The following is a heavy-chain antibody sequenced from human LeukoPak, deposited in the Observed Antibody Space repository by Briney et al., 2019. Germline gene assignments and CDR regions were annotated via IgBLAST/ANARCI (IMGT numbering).Heavy chain of an antibody. CDR1: GVIFSTYA. Sequence: PGGSLRLSCAASGVIFSTYAMSWVRQAPGKGLEWVSTISGSGGSTYYVDSVKGRFTISRDNSRNTLYLQMNSLRTEDTAVYYCAKSPYGSVPLYYFDYWGQGTLVTVSS. D-gene: IGHD3-10*01. CDR2: ISGSGGST. J-gene: IGHJ4*02. V-gene: IGHV3-23*01. CDR3: AKSPYGSVPLYYFDY.